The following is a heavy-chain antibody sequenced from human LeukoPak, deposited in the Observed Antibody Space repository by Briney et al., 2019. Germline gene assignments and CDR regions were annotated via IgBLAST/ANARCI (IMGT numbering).Heavy chain of an antibody. Sequence: GGSLRLSCAASGFTFSTYVMHWVRQTPGKGLEWVAFMWHDGSIGYYEDSVKGRFTISRDSSKNSLYLQMNSLRVEDTAVYYCASGRIERRSMIGDYWGQGTLVTVSS. V-gene: IGHV3-33*01. CDR1: GFTFSTYV. D-gene: IGHD3-10*02. CDR2: MWHDGSIG. CDR3: ASGRIERRSMIGDY. J-gene: IGHJ4*02.